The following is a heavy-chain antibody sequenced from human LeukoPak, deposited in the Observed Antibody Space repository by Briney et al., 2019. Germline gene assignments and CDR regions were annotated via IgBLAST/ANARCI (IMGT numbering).Heavy chain of an antibody. D-gene: IGHD3-10*01. Sequence: SETLSLTCTASGGSISSYYWSWIRQPPGKGLEWIGYIYYSGSTNYNPSLKSRVTISVDTSKNQFSLKLSSVTAADTAVYYCARATYGSGSSGYYYYGMDVWGQGTTVTVSS. CDR3: ARATYGSGSSGYYYYGMDV. V-gene: IGHV4-59*01. CDR2: IYYSGST. CDR1: GGSISSYY. J-gene: IGHJ6*02.